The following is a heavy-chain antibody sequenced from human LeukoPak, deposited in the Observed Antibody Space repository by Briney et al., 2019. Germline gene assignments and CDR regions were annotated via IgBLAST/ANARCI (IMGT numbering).Heavy chain of an antibody. Sequence: PGGSLRLSCTASEFTFSSYWMSWVRQAPGKGLEWVANIRQDGSERYYLDSVKGRFTISRDNAKKSLYLQMNTLTGEDTAVYYCARDRHWTNDWVFDYWGQGTLVTVSS. CDR3: ARDRHWTNDWVFDY. D-gene: IGHD1/OR15-1a*01. CDR1: EFTFSSYW. CDR2: IRQDGSER. J-gene: IGHJ4*02. V-gene: IGHV3-7*03.